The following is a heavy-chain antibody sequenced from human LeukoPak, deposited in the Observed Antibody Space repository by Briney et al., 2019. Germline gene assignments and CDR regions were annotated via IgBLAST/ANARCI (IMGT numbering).Heavy chain of an antibody. V-gene: IGHV3-33*01. CDR1: GFTFSTYG. J-gene: IGHJ4*02. CDR2: IWPDGSYK. D-gene: IGHD3-16*01. CDR3: ARAVGPFDY. Sequence: GGSLRLSCATSGFTFSTYGVHWVRQAPGKGLEWVAAIWPDGSYKYYADSVKGRFTISRDNSKNTVYLQMNTLRDEDTAVYYCARAVGPFDYWGQGTLVTVSS.